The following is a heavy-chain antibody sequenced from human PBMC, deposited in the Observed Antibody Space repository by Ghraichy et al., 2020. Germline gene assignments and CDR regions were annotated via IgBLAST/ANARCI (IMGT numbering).Heavy chain of an antibody. Sequence: GGSLRLSCAASGFTFSSYAMSWVRQAPGKGLEWVSAISGSGGSTYYADSVKGRFTISRDNSKNTLYLQMNSLRAEDTAVYYCAKDPGGGNSFSPAVFDYWGQGTLVTVSS. V-gene: IGHV3-23*01. CDR3: AKDPGGGNSFSPAVFDY. CDR1: GFTFSSYA. D-gene: IGHD4-23*01. CDR2: ISGSGGST. J-gene: IGHJ4*02.